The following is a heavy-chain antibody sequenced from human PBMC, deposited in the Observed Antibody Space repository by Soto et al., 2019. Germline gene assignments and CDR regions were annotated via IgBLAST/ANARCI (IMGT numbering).Heavy chain of an antibody. V-gene: IGHV3-9*01. J-gene: IGHJ4*02. Sequence: GGSLRLSCAASGFTFDDYAMHWVRQAPGKGLEWVSGISWNSGSIDYGDSVNGRFTMSRDNAKNSLYLQMNSLRAEDTALYYCAKDIKVSIAAAGPQIDSWGQGTLVTVSS. D-gene: IGHD6-13*01. CDR1: GFTFDDYA. CDR3: AKDIKVSIAAAGPQIDS. CDR2: ISWNSGSI.